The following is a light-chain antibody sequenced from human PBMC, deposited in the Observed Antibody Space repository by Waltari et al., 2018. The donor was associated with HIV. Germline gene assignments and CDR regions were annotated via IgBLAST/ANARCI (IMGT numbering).Light chain of an antibody. J-gene: IGKJ1*01. Sequence: AIRMTQSPSSLSATTGARVTITCRASQDISDSLAWYQQKPGKAPRLLIYGASTLQSGVPTRFSGSGSGTDFTLTISCLQSEDFATYYCQQYYSFSWTFGQGTKVEIK. V-gene: IGKV1-8*01. CDR1: QDISDS. CDR3: QQYYSFSWT. CDR2: GAS.